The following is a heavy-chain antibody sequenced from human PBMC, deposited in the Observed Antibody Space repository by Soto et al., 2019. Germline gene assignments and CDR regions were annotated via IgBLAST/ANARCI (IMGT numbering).Heavy chain of an antibody. CDR3: ARVGFYSSSVYFDY. CDR1: GFTFSTYN. D-gene: IGHD6-6*01. CDR2: ISYSDSFI. V-gene: IGHV3-21*06. Sequence: PGGSRRRSWAASGFTFSTYNMNWVRQAPGKGLEWVSSISYSDSFIFYADSVKGRLTISRDNAKNSLYLQMNSLRAEDTAVYYCARVGFYSSSVYFDYWGQGTLVTVSS. J-gene: IGHJ4*02.